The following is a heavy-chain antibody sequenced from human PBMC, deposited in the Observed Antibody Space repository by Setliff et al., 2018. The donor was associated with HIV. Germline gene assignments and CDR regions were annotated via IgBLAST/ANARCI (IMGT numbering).Heavy chain of an antibody. D-gene: IGHD1-26*01. CDR1: GGSISSGSYY. J-gene: IGHJ4*02. CDR2: IHTTGRT. Sequence: PSETLSLTCTVSGGSISSGSYYWSWIRQPAGKGLEWIGHIHTTGRTNYNPSLKSRVTISLDTSKNQFFLRLSSVTAADTAVYYCAAATTLDYWGQGTLVTVSS. V-gene: IGHV4-61*09. CDR3: AAATTLDY.